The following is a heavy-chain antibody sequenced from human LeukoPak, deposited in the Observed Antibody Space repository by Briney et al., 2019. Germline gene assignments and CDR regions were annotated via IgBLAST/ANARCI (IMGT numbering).Heavy chain of an antibody. CDR2: IIPIFGTA. J-gene: IGHJ4*02. V-gene: IGHV1-69*13. CDR1: GGTFSSYA. CDR3: AREAIADIVVVPAAIGYFDY. D-gene: IGHD2-2*02. Sequence: SVKVSCKASGGTFSSYAISWVRQAPGQGLEWVGGIIPIFGTANYAQKFQGRVTITADESTSTAYMELSSLRSEDTAVYYCAREAIADIVVVPAAIGYFDYWGQGTLVTVSS.